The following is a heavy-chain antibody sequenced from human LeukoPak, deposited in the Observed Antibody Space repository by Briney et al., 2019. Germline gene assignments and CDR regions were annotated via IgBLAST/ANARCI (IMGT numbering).Heavy chain of an antibody. CDR1: GFTLCSSW. J-gene: IGHJ6*03. CDR3: AEGDYMDV. CDR2: INQDGSTK. V-gene: IGHV3-7*03. Sequence: GGSLRLSCAASGFTLCSSWMRWVRQAPGEGLEWVANINQDGSTKQYGDSVKGRFTISRDNAKNSLYVQMNSLRGEDTAVYYCAEGDYMDVWGKGTTVTVSS.